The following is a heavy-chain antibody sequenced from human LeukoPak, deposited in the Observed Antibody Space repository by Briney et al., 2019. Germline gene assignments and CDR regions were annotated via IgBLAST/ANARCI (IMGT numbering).Heavy chain of an antibody. V-gene: IGHV3-48*02. CDR2: ISTGSSTI. CDR1: GFTFSDYG. CDR3: ARDTAFDI. J-gene: IGHJ3*02. Sequence: GGSLRLSCAASGFTFSDYGMSWVRQAPGKGLEWVSYISTGSSTIYSADSVKGRFTISRDNAKNSLYLQVNSLRDEDTAVYYCARDTAFDIWGQGTMVTVSS.